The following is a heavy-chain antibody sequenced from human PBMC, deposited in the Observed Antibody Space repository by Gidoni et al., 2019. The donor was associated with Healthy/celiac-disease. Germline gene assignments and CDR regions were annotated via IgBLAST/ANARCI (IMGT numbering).Heavy chain of an antibody. J-gene: IGHJ4*02. Sequence: APGKGLEWVSYISSSGSTIYYADSVKGRFTISRDNAKNSLYLQLNSLRAEDTAVYYCARAAAAGLFDYWGQGTLVTVSS. CDR2: ISSSGSTI. D-gene: IGHD6-13*01. V-gene: IGHV3-11*01. CDR3: ARAAAAGLFDY.